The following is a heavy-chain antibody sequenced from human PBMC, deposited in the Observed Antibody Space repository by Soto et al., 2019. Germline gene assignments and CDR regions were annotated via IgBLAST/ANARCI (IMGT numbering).Heavy chain of an antibody. Sequence: SETLSLTCIVSGGSISTYYWSWIRQPAGKGLEWIGRIDTSGNTNYNPSLKSRVTMSVDTSKKQFSLKLTSVTAADTAVYYCARYSSNWFQTEGMDVWGQGTTVT. CDR1: GGSISTYY. CDR3: ARYSSNWFQTEGMDV. J-gene: IGHJ6*02. D-gene: IGHD6-13*01. CDR2: IDTSGNT. V-gene: IGHV4-4*07.